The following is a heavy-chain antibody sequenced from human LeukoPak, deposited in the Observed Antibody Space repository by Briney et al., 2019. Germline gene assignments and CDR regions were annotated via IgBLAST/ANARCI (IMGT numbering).Heavy chain of an antibody. V-gene: IGHV1-69*06. D-gene: IGHD3-22*01. CDR1: GGTFSSYA. CDR3: ARGNYYDSSGYYGFDY. Sequence: SVTVSCKASGGTFSSYAISWVRQAPGQGLEWMGGIIPIFGTANYAQKFQGRVTITADKSTSTAYMELRSLRSDDTAVYYCARGNYYDSSGYYGFDYWGQGTLVTVSS. CDR2: IIPIFGTA. J-gene: IGHJ4*02.